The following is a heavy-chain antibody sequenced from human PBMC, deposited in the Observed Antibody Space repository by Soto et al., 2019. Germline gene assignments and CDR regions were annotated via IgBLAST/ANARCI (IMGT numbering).Heavy chain of an antibody. Sequence: QVQLVQSGAEVKKPGSSVKVSCKASGGTFSSYAISWVRQAPGQGLEWMGGIIPIFGTANYAQKFQGRVTIPADKSTSTAYMELSSLRSEDTAVYYCARDPTERQNQVDYGYWGQGTLVTVSS. CDR3: ARDPTERQNQVDYGY. V-gene: IGHV1-69*06. J-gene: IGHJ4*02. CDR2: IIPIFGTA. D-gene: IGHD4-17*01. CDR1: GGTFSSYA.